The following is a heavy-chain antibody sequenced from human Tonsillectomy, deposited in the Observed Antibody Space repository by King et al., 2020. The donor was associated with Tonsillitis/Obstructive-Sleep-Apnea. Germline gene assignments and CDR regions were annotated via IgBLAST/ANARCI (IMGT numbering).Heavy chain of an antibody. CDR1: GYTFTTYA. CDR3: ARDLAVARLDY. D-gene: IGHD6-19*01. Sequence: QLVQSGSELKTPGASVKVSCKASGYTFTTYAITWVRQAPGQGLEWMGWINTNTGNPAYAQGLRGRFVFSLDTSVTTAYLQINSLQSEDTAVYYCARDLAVARLDYWGQGTLVTVSS. CDR2: INTNTGNP. V-gene: IGHV7-4-1*02. J-gene: IGHJ4*02.